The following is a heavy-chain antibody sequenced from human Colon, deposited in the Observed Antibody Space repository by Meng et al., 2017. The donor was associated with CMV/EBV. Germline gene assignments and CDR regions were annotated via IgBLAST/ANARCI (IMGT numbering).Heavy chain of an antibody. J-gene: IGHJ5*01. V-gene: IGHV3-23*01. CDR3: ARRIVQASRAVWFDS. CDR2: ISAGGVSA. Sequence: CAASAFTFTNYDMTWVRQNKGLEWVSAISAGGVSAYYADSVKGRFTISRDNSKNTLYLQMNSLGADDTAVYYCARRIVQASRAVWFDSWGQGSLVTVS. D-gene: IGHD1-26*01. CDR1: AFTFTNYD.